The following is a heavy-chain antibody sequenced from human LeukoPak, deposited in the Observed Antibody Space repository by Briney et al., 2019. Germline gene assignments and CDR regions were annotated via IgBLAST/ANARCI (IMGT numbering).Heavy chain of an antibody. CDR2: IYPGDSDT. V-gene: IGHV5-51*01. D-gene: IGHD3-10*01. J-gene: IGHJ4*02. Sequence: GESLKISCKGSGYSFTNYWIGWVRQMPGKGLEWMGIIYPGDSDTRYSPSFQGQVTFAVDKSFSTAYLQWSSLKASDTATYYCARLRANYYGSFDFWGQGTLVTVSS. CDR3: ARLRANYYGSFDF. CDR1: GYSFTNYW.